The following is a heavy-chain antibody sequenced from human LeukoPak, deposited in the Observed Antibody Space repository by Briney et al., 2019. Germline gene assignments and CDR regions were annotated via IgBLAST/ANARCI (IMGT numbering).Heavy chain of an antibody. CDR3: ARDLFDYYGSGSYYVGGY. J-gene: IGHJ4*02. CDR1: GYTFTGYG. V-gene: IGHV1-18*01. Sequence: GASVTVSCKASGYTFTGYGISWVRQAPGQGLEGMGWTSVYNGNTNYAQKLQGRVTMTTDTSTSTAYMELRSLRSDDTAVYYCARDLFDYYGSGSYYVGGYWGQGTLVTVSS. CDR2: TSVYNGNT. D-gene: IGHD3-10*01.